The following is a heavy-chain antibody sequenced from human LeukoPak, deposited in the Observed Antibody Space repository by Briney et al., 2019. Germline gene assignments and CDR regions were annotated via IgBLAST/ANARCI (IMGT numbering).Heavy chain of an antibody. J-gene: IGHJ6*02. CDR1: GFTFSSYW. CDR3: ARDPYSSTWSYGMDV. V-gene: IGHV3-7*05. CDR2: INEGGSKI. D-gene: IGHD6-6*01. Sequence: GGSLRLSCEASGFTFSSYWMSWVRQAPGKGLEWVANINEGGSKIVYVDSVKGRFTISRDNAKNSLFLQVITLRAEDTAVYYCARDPYSSTWSYGMDVWGQGTTVTVSS.